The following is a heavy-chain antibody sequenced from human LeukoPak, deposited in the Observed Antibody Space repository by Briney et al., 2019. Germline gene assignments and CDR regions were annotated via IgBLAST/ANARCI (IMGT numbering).Heavy chain of an antibody. D-gene: IGHD3-22*01. CDR3: ATSGYDSSGYYLGHFQH. CDR1: GYTFTSYY. J-gene: IGHJ1*01. Sequence: ASVKVSCKASGYTFTSYYMHWVRQAPGQGLEWMGIINPSGGSTIYAQKFQGRVTMTEDTSTDTAYMELSSLRSEDTAVYYCATSGYDSSGYYLGHFQHWGQGTLVTVSS. CDR2: INPSGGST. V-gene: IGHV1-46*01.